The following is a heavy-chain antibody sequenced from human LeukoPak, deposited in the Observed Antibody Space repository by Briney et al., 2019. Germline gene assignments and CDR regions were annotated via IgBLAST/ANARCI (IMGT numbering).Heavy chain of an antibody. V-gene: IGHV4-61*02. CDR2: IYTSGSN. J-gene: IGHJ3*02. Sequence: SQTLSLTCTVSGGSFSSDSYCWSWIRQPAGKGREWFGRIYTSGSNNYNPSLNSRVTISVDTSKNQCALKLSSVTAADTAVYYCARDPLYYDSSGIWGQGTMVTVSS. CDR1: GGSFSSDSYC. CDR3: ARDPLYYDSSGI. D-gene: IGHD3-22*01.